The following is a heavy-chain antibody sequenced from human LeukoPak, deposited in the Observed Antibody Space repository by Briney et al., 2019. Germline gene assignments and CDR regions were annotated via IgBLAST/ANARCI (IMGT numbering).Heavy chain of an antibody. J-gene: IGHJ4*02. Sequence: PGGSQRLSCAASGFTFSTYGMYWVRQAPGKGLEWVAYIRYDGSTKYYADSAKGRFTISRDNSKNTLYLQMNSLRTEDTAVYYCAKAIPVVVPAAIEYWGQGTLLTVSS. CDR2: IRYDGSTK. D-gene: IGHD2-2*01. V-gene: IGHV3-30*02. CDR1: GFTFSTYG. CDR3: AKAIPVVVPAAIEY.